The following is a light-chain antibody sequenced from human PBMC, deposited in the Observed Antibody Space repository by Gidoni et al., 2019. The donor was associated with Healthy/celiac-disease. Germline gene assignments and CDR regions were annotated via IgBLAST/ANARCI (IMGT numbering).Light chain of an antibody. J-gene: IGKJ1*01. CDR1: QSISSW. CDR3: QQYNSYPWT. V-gene: IGKV1-5*03. Sequence: DIQMTQSPSTLSASVGDRVTIPCRSSQSISSWLAWYQQQPGKAPKLLIYKASSLESGVPSRFIGSGSGTEFTLTISSLQPDDFATYYCQQYNSYPWTFGQGTKVEIK. CDR2: KAS.